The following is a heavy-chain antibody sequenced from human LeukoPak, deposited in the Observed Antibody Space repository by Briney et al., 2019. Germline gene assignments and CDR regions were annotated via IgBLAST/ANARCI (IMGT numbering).Heavy chain of an antibody. J-gene: IGHJ4*02. CDR2: INHSGST. Sequence: SETLSLTCTVSGYSISSGYYWSWIRQPPGKGLEWIGEINHSGSTNYNPSLKSRVTISVDTSKNQFSLKLSSVTAADTAVYYCANTQQLVFDYWGQGTLVTVSS. D-gene: IGHD6-13*01. V-gene: IGHV4-34*01. CDR1: GYSISSGYY. CDR3: ANTQQLVFDY.